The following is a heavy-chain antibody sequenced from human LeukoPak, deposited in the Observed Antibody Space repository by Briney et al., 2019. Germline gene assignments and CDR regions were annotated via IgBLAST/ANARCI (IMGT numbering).Heavy chain of an antibody. CDR3: ARDDGAGRRYFDV. V-gene: IGHV4-31*03. D-gene: IGHD6-19*01. Sequence: SETLSLTCTVSGGSISSGGYYWSWIRPHPGKGLEGIGYIYSSGSTYYNPSLKSRVTISVDTSKNQFSLKLSSVTAADTAVYYCARDDGAGRRYFDVWGRGTLVTVSS. CDR1: GGSISSGGYY. J-gene: IGHJ2*01. CDR2: IYSSGST.